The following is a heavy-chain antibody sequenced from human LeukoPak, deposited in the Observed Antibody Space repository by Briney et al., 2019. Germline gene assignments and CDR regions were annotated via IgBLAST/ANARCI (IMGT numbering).Heavy chain of an antibody. J-gene: IGHJ4*02. V-gene: IGHV3-23*01. CDR2: ISGSGGST. D-gene: IGHD6-19*01. Sequence: GGSLRLSCAASGFTFIDYGMNWVRQAPGEGLEWVSGISGSGGSTYYADSVKGRFTISRDNSKNTLYLQMTSLRADDTAVYYCAKSRPLGTAVTGSDYWGQGTLVTVSS. CDR3: AKSRPLGTAVTGSDY. CDR1: GFTFIDYG.